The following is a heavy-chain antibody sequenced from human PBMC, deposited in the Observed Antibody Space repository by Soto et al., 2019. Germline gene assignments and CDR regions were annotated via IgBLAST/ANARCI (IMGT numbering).Heavy chain of an antibody. V-gene: IGHV1-3*01. J-gene: IGHJ6*02. CDR3: ARDTAPSDV. CDR1: GYTFTNYA. CDR2: INAGNGNT. D-gene: IGHD4-17*01. Sequence: QVQLVQSGAEVKKPGASVKVSCKASGYTFTNYAMHWVRQAPGQRLEWMGWINAGNGNTKYSQKFQGRVTITRDTSASTAYIQLSGLRSEDTAVYSCARDTAPSDVWGQGATVTVS.